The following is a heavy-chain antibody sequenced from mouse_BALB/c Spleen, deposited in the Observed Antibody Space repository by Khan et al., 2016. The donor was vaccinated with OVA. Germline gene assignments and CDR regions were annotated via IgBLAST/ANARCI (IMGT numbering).Heavy chain of an antibody. D-gene: IGHD1-2*01. CDR3: ARGGGTAPFAY. CDR2: ISDLAYTF. V-gene: IGHV5-15*02. CDR1: GFTFSDYG. Sequence: EVELVESGGGLVQPGGSRKLSCAASGFTFSDYGMAWVRQAPGKGPEWVAFISDLAYTFYYADTVTGRFTLSRENAKNTLYMKMSSLRSGDTAMYYCARGGGTAPFAYWGQGTLGTVSA. J-gene: IGHJ3*01.